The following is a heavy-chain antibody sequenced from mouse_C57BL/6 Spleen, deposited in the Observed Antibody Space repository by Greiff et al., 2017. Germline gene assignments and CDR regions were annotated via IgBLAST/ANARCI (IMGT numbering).Heavy chain of an antibody. V-gene: IGHV1-53*01. D-gene: IGHD2-13*01. CDR1: GYTFTSYW. CDR3: ASRGLTFLDY. Sequence: VQLQQPGAELVKPGASVKLSCKASGYTFTSYWMHWVKQRPGQGLEWIGNINPSSGGTNYNEKFKGKATLTVDNSSSTAYLQLSSLTSEDSAVYYCASRGLTFLDYWGQGTTLTVSS. J-gene: IGHJ2*01. CDR2: INPSSGGT.